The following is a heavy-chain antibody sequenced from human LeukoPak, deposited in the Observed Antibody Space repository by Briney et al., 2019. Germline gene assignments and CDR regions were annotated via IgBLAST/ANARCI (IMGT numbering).Heavy chain of an antibody. J-gene: IGHJ5*02. CDR1: GFPFSNNW. V-gene: IGHV3-7*01. Sequence: GGSLRLSCAASGFPFSNNWMSWVRQAPGKGLEWVANIKQDGSEKYYVDSVKGRFTISRDNAKNSLSLQMNSLRAEDTAVYYCARAYGSGENWFDPWGQGTLVTVSS. CDR2: IKQDGSEK. D-gene: IGHD3-10*01. CDR3: ARAYGSGENWFDP.